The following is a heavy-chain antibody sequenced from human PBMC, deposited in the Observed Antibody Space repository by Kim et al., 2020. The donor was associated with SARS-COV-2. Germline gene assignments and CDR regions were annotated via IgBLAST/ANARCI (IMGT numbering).Heavy chain of an antibody. Sequence: GGSLRLSCAASGFTFDSYAMSWVRQAPGKGLEWVSYISGGGAKSFYAGSVKGRFTISRDNSKNTLFLQLNSLRAEDTALYYCAKCHSGWGNGAFDIWG. D-gene: IGHD3-16*01. CDR1: GFTFDSYA. CDR2: ISGGGAKS. V-gene: IGHV3-23*01. J-gene: IGHJ3*02. CDR3: AKCHSGWGNGAFDI.